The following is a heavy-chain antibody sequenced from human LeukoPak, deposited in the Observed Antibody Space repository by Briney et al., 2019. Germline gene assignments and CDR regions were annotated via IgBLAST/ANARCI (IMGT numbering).Heavy chain of an antibody. D-gene: IGHD6-13*01. J-gene: IGHJ4*02. V-gene: IGHV4-34*01. CDR1: GGSFSGYY. CDR3: AREAAAEDY. Sequence: PSETLSLTCAVYGGSFSGYYWSWIRQPPGKGLEWIGEINHSGSTNYNPSLKSRVTISVDTSKNQLSLKLSSVTAADTAVYYCAREAAAEDYWGQGTLVTVSS. CDR2: INHSGST.